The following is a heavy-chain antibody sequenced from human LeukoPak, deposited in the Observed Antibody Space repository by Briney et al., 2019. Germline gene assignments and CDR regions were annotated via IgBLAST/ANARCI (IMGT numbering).Heavy chain of an antibody. J-gene: IGHJ4*02. CDR1: EFTFSDHY. Sequence: PGGSLRLSCAASEFTFSDHYMTWIRQSPGKGLEWISYISPSAHSTYYADSVKGRFSISRDNAKNSLYLQMNSLRVEDTAIYYCARGKRRFDIWGQGTLVTVSS. V-gene: IGHV3-11*01. CDR2: ISPSAHST. CDR3: ARGKRRFDI.